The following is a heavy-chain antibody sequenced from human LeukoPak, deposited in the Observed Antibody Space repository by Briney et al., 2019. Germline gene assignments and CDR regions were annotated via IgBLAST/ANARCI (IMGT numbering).Heavy chain of an antibody. CDR1: GYTLTELS. CDR3: ATRPGRTDAFDI. D-gene: IGHD1-1*01. J-gene: IGHJ3*02. CDR2: FDPEDGET. Sequence: ASVKVSCKVSGYTLTELSMHWVRQAPGKGLGWMGGFDPEDGETIYAQKFQGRVTMTEDTSTDTAYMELSSLRSEDTAVYYCATRPGRTDAFDIWGQGTMVTVSS. V-gene: IGHV1-24*01.